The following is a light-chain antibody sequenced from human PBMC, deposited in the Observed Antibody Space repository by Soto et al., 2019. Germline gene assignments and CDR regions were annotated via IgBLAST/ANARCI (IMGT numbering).Light chain of an antibody. J-gene: IGKJ5*01. V-gene: IGKV1-33*01. CDR3: QQFDTLIT. Sequence: DIQMTQSPPSLSVSVGDRVTITCQASQDISNYLHWFQQKPGKAPQLLIFDVSNLQTGVPSRFSGGGSGTDFTFTISSLHPEDVATYYCQQFDTLITFSQGTRLEIK. CDR1: QDISNY. CDR2: DVS.